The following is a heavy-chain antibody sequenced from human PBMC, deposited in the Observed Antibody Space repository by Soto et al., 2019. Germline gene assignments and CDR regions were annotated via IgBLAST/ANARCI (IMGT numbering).Heavy chain of an antibody. J-gene: IGHJ6*02. Sequence: QVQLVQSGAEVKKPGSSVKVSCKASGGTFSSYAISWVRQAPGQGLEWMGGIIPIFGKANYGQKFQGRVTITADESTITAYMELSSLRSEDTAVYYCASTYYDVWSDYYYYYGMDVWGQGTTVTVSS. CDR2: IIPIFGKA. CDR3: ASTYYDVWSDYYYYYGMDV. CDR1: GGTFSSYA. D-gene: IGHD3-3*01. V-gene: IGHV1-69*01.